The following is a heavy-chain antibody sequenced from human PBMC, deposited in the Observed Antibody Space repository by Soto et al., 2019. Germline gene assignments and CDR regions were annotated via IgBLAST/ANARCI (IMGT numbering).Heavy chain of an antibody. V-gene: IGHV1-46*01. D-gene: IGHD2-15*01. Sequence: GASVKVSCKASGDIFTSHYMHWLRQAPGQGLEWMGYIAPSVGSTAYAQGFQGRVTMTRDMSSSSVYMELSSLRSDDTAMYYCASEKGGFDIWGQGTVVTVSS. CDR3: ASEKGGFDI. J-gene: IGHJ3*02. CDR1: GDIFTSHY. CDR2: IAPSVGST.